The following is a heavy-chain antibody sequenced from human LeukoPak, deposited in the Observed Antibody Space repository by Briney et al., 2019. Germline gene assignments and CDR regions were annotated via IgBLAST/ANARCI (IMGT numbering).Heavy chain of an antibody. Sequence: PGGSLRLSCAASGFTFSSYGMNWVRQAPGKGLEWVSYISSASSTIYYADSVKGRFTISRDNSKNTLYLQMNSLRAEDTAVYYCAKDPGYYDSSGYNDAFDIWGQGTMVTVSS. CDR2: ISSASSTI. V-gene: IGHV3-48*01. CDR1: GFTFSSYG. J-gene: IGHJ3*02. CDR3: AKDPGYYDSSGYNDAFDI. D-gene: IGHD3-22*01.